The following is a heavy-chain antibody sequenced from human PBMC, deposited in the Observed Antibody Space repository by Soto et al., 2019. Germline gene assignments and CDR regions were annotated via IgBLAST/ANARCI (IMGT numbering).Heavy chain of an antibody. CDR3: AKDDEGGYSYGYGFDY. CDR2: ISYDGSNK. V-gene: IGHV3-30*18. Sequence: PGGSLRLSCAASGFTFSSYAMHWVRQAPGKGLEWVAVISYDGSNKYYADSVKGRFTISRDNSKNTLYLQMNSLRAEDTAVYYCAKDDEGGYSYGYGFDYWGQGTLVTVSS. J-gene: IGHJ4*02. CDR1: GFTFSSYA. D-gene: IGHD5-18*01.